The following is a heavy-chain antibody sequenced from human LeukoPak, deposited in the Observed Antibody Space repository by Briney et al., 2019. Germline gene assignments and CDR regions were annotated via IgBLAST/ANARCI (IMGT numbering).Heavy chain of an antibody. CDR1: GGFFSGYY. CDR2: IYYSGSH. Sequence: QVQLEESGPGLVKPSETLALTFTLSGGFFSGYYWGWIGQPPGQGLDGLGYIYYSGSHKYHPSLKSRVTISVDTSKKQFSLELSSVAAADTGFFYCARRGTGTIDFWGQGTMVTVSS. J-gene: IGHJ4*02. CDR3: ARRGTGTIDF. V-gene: IGHV4-59*01. D-gene: IGHD1-1*01.